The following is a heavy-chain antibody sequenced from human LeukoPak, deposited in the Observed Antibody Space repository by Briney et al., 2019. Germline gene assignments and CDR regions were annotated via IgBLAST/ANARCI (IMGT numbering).Heavy chain of an antibody. D-gene: IGHD3-22*01. J-gene: IGHJ4*02. Sequence: GGSLRLSCAASGFTFSIYAMSWVRQAPGKGLEWVSSISGSGGSTYYTDPVKGRFTISRDNSKNTLSLQMNSLRAEDTALYYCAKDRPNYFESNGDYYRRDGDYWGQGTLVTVSS. CDR3: AKDRPNYFESNGDYYRRDGDY. CDR1: GFTFSIYA. CDR2: ISGSGGST. V-gene: IGHV3-23*01.